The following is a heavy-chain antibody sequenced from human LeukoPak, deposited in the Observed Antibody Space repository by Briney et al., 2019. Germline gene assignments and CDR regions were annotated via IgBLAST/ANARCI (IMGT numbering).Heavy chain of an antibody. CDR3: ARDRTYAILTGYYGVQSEMYYFDY. V-gene: IGHV1-18*01. CDR2: ISAYNGDT. Sequence: ASVTVSCKASGYTFTSFGISWVRQAPGQGLEWMGWISAYNGDTNYAKRLQGRVTITTDTSTSTAYMELRSLRSDDTAVYYCARDRTYAILTGYYGVQSEMYYFDYWGQGTLVTVSS. CDR1: GYTFTSFG. J-gene: IGHJ4*02. D-gene: IGHD3-9*01.